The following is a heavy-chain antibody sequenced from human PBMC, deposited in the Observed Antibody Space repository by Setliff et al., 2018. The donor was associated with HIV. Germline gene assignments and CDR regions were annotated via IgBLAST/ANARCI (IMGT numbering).Heavy chain of an antibody. CDR3: SRGGTVSADFDS. Sequence: PSETLSLTCTVSRDSIRNGAYYWGWIRQPPGKGLEWIGSIYCSGSAYYNPSFKSRVTLSVDTSENQFSLRLSSVTAAATAVYFCSRGGTVSADFDSWGQGTLVTVSS. CDR1: RDSIRNGAYY. CDR2: IYCSGSA. J-gene: IGHJ4*02. D-gene: IGHD6-19*01. V-gene: IGHV4-39*07.